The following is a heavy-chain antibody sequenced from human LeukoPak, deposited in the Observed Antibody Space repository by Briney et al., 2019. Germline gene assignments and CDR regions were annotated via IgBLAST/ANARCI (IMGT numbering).Heavy chain of an antibody. J-gene: IGHJ6*02. CDR3: ARAAYCSGGSCYLRYYYYYGMDV. CDR2: IYYSGRT. Sequence: SETLSLTCTVAGGSISSYYWSWIRQPPGKEPEGVGYIYYSGRTNYKPSLKSRVTISVDTSKNQFSMKLSSVPAADTAVYYCARAAYCSGGSCYLRYYYYYGMDVWGQGTTVTVSS. D-gene: IGHD2-15*01. CDR1: GGSISSYY. V-gene: IGHV4-59*01.